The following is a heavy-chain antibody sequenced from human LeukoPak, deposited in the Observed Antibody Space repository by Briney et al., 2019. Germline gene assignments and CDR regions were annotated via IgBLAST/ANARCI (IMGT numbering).Heavy chain of an antibody. V-gene: IGHV1-2*02. CDR3: AGSAMSVTTDY. CDR2: INPNSGGT. CDR1: GGTFRSHI. Sequence: ASVKVSCKTFGGTFRSHIFSWVRQAPGQGLEWMGWINPNSGGTNYAQKFQGRVTMTRDTSISTAYMELSRLRSDDTAVYYCAGSAMSVTTDYWGQGTLVTVSS. J-gene: IGHJ4*02. D-gene: IGHD4-17*01.